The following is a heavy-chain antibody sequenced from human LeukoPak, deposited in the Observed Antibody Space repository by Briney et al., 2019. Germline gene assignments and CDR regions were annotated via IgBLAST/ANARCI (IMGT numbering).Heavy chain of an antibody. J-gene: IGHJ4*02. D-gene: IGHD1-26*01. Sequence: SETLSLTCTVSGGSISSYYWSWIRQPPGKGLEWIGYIYYSGSTNYNPSLKSRVTISVDTSKNQFSLKLSSVTAADTAVYYCARDTVGATDYWGQGTLVTVSS. CDR1: GGSISSYY. CDR3: ARDTVGATDY. CDR2: IYYSGST. V-gene: IGHV4-59*01.